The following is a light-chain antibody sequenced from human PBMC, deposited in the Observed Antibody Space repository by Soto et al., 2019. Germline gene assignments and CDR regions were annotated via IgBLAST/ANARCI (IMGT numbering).Light chain of an antibody. V-gene: IGLV2-11*01. Sequence: QSALTQPRSVSGSPGQSVTISCTGTSSDVGGYNYVSWYQQHPGKAPKLMIYGVSKRPSGVPDRFSGSKSGNTASLTISGFQAEDEAVYYCCSYAGSYSDVFGTGTKVTVL. CDR3: CSYAGSYSDV. CDR1: SSDVGGYNY. CDR2: GVS. J-gene: IGLJ1*01.